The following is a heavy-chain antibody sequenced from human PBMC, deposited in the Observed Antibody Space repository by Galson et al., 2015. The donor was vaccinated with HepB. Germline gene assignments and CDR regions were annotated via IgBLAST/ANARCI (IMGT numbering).Heavy chain of an antibody. CDR2: IIPIFGTA. J-gene: IGHJ4*02. CDR3: ASLPPEGGYSGSARNY. D-gene: IGHD5-12*01. Sequence: SVKVSCKASGGTFSSYAISWVRQAPGQGLEWMGGIIPIFGTANYAQKFQGRVTITADESTSTAYMELSSLRSEDTAVYYCASLPPEGGYSGSARNYWGQGTLVTVSS. V-gene: IGHV1-69*13. CDR1: GGTFSSYA.